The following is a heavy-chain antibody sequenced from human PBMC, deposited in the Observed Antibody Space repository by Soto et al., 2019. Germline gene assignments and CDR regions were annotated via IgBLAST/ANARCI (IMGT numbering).Heavy chain of an antibody. J-gene: IGHJ5*02. CDR1: GYTFTSYT. CDR3: ARFQLGGDRMMNWFDP. CDR2: ISANNDNT. D-gene: IGHD2-21*02. V-gene: IGHV1-18*01. Sequence: QVQLVQSGAEVKKPGASVKVSCKASGYTFTSYTVSWVRQAPGQGLEWIGWISANNDNTDFAQRFQDRVTLTTDTYTRTAYMELGRLQSDATAVYYCARFQLGGDRMMNWFDPWGQGTLVTVSS.